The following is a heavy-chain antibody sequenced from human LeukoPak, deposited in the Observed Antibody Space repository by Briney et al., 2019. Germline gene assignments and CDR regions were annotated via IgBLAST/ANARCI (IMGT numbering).Heavy chain of an antibody. J-gene: IGHJ4*02. Sequence: GGSLRLSCAASGFSFSSYSMYWVRQAPGKGLEWVSYISGSGNAKHYTDSVKGRFTISRDNAKNALYLQMNSLRAEDTAVYFCARDYLYAFDYWGQGTLVTVSS. V-gene: IGHV3-48*01. CDR2: ISGSGNAK. D-gene: IGHD2-2*01. CDR3: ARDYLYAFDY. CDR1: GFSFSSYS.